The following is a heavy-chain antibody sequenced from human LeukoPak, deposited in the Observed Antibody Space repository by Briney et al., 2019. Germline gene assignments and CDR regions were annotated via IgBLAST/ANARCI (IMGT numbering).Heavy chain of an antibody. J-gene: IGHJ3*01. CDR3: ARERNYGDYGNAFDV. CDR2: MSPYSGGA. CDR1: GYTFTDYY. Sequence: ASVKVSCKASGYTFTDYYIHWVRQAPGQGLEWMGWMSPYSGGADYAQKFQGRVTMTGDTSLSTVSMQLSSLRSDDTAVYYCARERNYGDYGNAFDVWGQGTKVTVSS. D-gene: IGHD4-17*01. V-gene: IGHV1-2*02.